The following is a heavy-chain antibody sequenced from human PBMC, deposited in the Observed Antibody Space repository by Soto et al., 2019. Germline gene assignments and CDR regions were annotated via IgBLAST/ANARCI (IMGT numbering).Heavy chain of an antibody. Sequence: SETLSLTCTVSGVSVSSGGYYWGWVRQRPGKGLEYIGYIYYSGSTYYNPSLRSRSAISLDTSENQFSLELSSVTAADTAVYYCARLNIVVVPAPVPGAFDIWGQGTKVTVSS. D-gene: IGHD2-2*01. J-gene: IGHJ3*02. CDR3: ARLNIVVVPAPVPGAFDI. CDR2: IYYSGST. V-gene: IGHV4-31*03. CDR1: GVSVSSGGYY.